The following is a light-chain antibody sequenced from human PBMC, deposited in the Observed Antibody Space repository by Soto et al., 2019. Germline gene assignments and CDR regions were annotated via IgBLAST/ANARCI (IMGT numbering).Light chain of an antibody. J-gene: IGKJ1*01. CDR3: QQFNSYPWT. Sequence: EIVMTQSPATLTVSPGERVNLSCRASQNINTNVAWYQQKLGQAPRLLIFGASTRATAVPARFSGSGSGTEFTLTISSIQSEDFATYYCQQFNSYPWTFGQGTKVEIK. CDR1: QNINTN. V-gene: IGKV3-15*01. CDR2: GAS.